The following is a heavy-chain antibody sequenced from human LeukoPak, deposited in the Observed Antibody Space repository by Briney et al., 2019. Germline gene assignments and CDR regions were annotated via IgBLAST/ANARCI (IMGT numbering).Heavy chain of an antibody. J-gene: IGHJ4*02. V-gene: IGHV3-30-3*01. CDR3: ARVGSRYCSGANCYDGF. CDR2: ISYDENNQ. Sequence: GGSLRLSCAVSGFAFSSLAMHWVRQAPGKGLEWVAFISYDENNQYYADSVKGRFTISRDNSKNTLYLQMNNLRAEDTAIYYCARVGSRYCSGANCYDGFWGQGTLDSVSS. CDR1: GFAFSSLA. D-gene: IGHD2-15*01.